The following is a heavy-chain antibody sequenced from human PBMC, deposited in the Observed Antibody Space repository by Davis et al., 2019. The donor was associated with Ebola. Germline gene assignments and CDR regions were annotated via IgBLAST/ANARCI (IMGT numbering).Heavy chain of an antibody. Sequence: GGSLRLSCAASGFTFSSYWMSWVRQAPGKGLEWVANIKQDGSEKYYVDSVKGRFTISRDNAKSSLYLQMNSLRAEDTAVYYCARGPTIYGDFYFDYWGQGTLVTVSS. D-gene: IGHD4-17*01. J-gene: IGHJ4*02. CDR1: GFTFSSYW. V-gene: IGHV3-7*01. CDR2: IKQDGSEK. CDR3: ARGPTIYGDFYFDY.